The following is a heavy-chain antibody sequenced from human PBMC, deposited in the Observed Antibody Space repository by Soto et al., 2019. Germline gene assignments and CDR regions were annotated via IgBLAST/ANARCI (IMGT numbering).Heavy chain of an antibody. CDR1: GGSFSGYY. CDR3: AREGVTRPYNWNFRSEYYYMDV. Sequence: SETLSLTCAVYGGSFSGYYWSWIRQPPGKGLEWIGEINHSGSTNYNPSLKSRVTITVDTSKNQSSLKMSYVTAADTAVYYCAREGVTRPYNWNFRSEYYYMDVWGKGTTVTVSS. J-gene: IGHJ6*03. V-gene: IGHV4-34*01. D-gene: IGHD1-7*01. CDR2: INHSGST.